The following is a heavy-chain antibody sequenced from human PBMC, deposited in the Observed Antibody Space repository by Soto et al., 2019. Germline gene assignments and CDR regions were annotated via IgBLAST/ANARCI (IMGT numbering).Heavy chain of an antibody. CDR3: ARDLVGIAARPARLFDY. J-gene: IGHJ4*02. Sequence: SSETLSLTCTVSGGSISSGGYYWSWIRQHPGKGLEWIGYIYYSGSTYYNPSLKSRVTISVDTSKNQFSLKLSSVTAADTAVYYCARDLVGIAARPARLFDYWGQGTLVTVS. CDR2: IYYSGST. D-gene: IGHD6-6*01. CDR1: GGSISSGGYY. V-gene: IGHV4-31*02.